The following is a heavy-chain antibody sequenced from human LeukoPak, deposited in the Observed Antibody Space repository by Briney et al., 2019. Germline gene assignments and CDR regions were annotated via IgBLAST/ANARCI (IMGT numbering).Heavy chain of an antibody. CDR2: IYYSGST. D-gene: IGHD3-22*01. V-gene: IGHV4-39*07. J-gene: IGHJ6*03. CDR1: GGPISSSSYY. CDR3: ARASTAYDSSGYYFNYYYMDV. Sequence: SETLSLTCTVSGGPISSSSYYWGWIRQPPGKGLEWIGSIYYSGSTYYIPSLKSRVTISVDASKNQFSLKLSSVTAADTAVYYCARASTAYDSSGYYFNYYYMDVWGKGTTVTVSS.